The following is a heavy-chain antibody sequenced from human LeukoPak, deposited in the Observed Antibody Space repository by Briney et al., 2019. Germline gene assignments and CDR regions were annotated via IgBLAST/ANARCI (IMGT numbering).Heavy chain of an antibody. D-gene: IGHD4-17*01. CDR3: ARTPTTAGMDV. Sequence: GGSLRLSCAASGFTFSSYGMHWVRQAPGKGLEWVAVIWYDGSNKYYADSVKGRFPISRDNSRNTLYLQMNSLRAEDTAVYYCARTPTTAGMDVWGQGTTVTVSS. V-gene: IGHV3-33*01. J-gene: IGHJ6*02. CDR1: GFTFSSYG. CDR2: IWYDGSNK.